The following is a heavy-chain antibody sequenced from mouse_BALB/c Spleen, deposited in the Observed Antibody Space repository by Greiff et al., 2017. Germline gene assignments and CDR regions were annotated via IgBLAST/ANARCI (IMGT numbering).Heavy chain of an antibody. CDR3: AREGVSTGRGCGLDY. J-gene: IGHJ4*01. V-gene: IGHV5-6-5*01. CDR2: ISSGGST. D-gene: IGHD1-1*01. CDR1: GFTFSSYA. Sequence: EVQLVESGGGLVKPGGSLKLSCAASGFTFSSYAMSWVRQTPEKRLEWVASISSGGSTYYPDSVKGRFTIPRDNARNILYLQMSSLRSEDTAMYYCAREGVSTGRGCGLDYWGQGTSVTVSS.